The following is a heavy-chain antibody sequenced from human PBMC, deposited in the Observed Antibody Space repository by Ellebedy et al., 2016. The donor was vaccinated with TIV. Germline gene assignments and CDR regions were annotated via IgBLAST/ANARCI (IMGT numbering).Heavy chain of an antibody. D-gene: IGHD6-13*01. Sequence: PSETLSLTCTVSGGSISSDDYYWSWIRQPPGKGLEWVAVIWYDGSNKYYADSVKGRFTISRDISKNTLILQMHSLRVEDTAVYYCAKGSIASALTCLDYWGQGTLVTVSS. CDR1: GGSISSDD. CDR3: AKGSIASALTCLDY. CDR2: IWYDGSNK. V-gene: IGHV3-33*06. J-gene: IGHJ4*02.